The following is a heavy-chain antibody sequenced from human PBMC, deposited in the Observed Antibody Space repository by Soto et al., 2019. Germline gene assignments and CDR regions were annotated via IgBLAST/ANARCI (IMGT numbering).Heavy chain of an antibody. CDR1: GFTFSSYW. Sequence: GGSLRLSCAASGFTFSSYWMHWVRQAPGKGLVWVSRINSDGSSTSYADSVKGRFTISRDNAKNTLYLQMNSLRAEDTAVYYCARGLPTVLRYFDWLSDFDYWGQGTLVTVSS. D-gene: IGHD3-9*01. CDR3: ARGLPTVLRYFDWLSDFDY. CDR2: INSDGSST. J-gene: IGHJ4*02. V-gene: IGHV3-74*01.